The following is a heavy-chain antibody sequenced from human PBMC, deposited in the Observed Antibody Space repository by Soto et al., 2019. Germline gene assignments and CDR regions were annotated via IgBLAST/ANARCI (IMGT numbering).Heavy chain of an antibody. V-gene: IGHV3-23*01. D-gene: IGHD3-10*01. CDR3: AKAVTLVRGINPYSYGLDV. CDR2: ISGGGGST. Sequence: PSETLRLSCAVSGFPFSSYVMTWVRQAPGKGLEWVSVISGGGGSTNYAESVKGRFTISRDNSENTLYLQMNSLRAEDTAVYYCAKAVTLVRGINPYSYGLDVWGQGTTVTVSS. J-gene: IGHJ6*02. CDR1: GFPFSSYV.